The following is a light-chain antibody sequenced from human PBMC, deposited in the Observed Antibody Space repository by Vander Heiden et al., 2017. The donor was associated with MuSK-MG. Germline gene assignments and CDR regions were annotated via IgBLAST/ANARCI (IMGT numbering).Light chain of an antibody. Sequence: SDVLKQPPSVSVAPGQTATISCGGNNISSKIVLWYQHHQAQGTVTVIHYDNSRRSGVPARFSGANYASTATLTASRVEAGEEAAYYCQGWDRSSNNVVFGGGTKLTVL. CDR2: YDN. CDR1: NISSKI. J-gene: IGLJ2*01. V-gene: IGLV3-21*04. CDR3: QGWDRSSNNVV.